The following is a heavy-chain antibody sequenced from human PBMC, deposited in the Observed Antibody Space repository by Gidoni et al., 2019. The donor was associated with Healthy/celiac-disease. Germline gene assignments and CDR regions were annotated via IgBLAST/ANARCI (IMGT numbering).Heavy chain of an antibody. CDR2: IIPTLGIA. J-gene: IGHJ6*02. V-gene: IGHV1-69*08. Sequence: QVQLVQSGAAVKKPGSSVKVSCKASGGTFSSYTISWVRQATGQGLEWMGRIIPTLGIANYAQKFQGRVTITADKSTSTAYMELSSLRSEDTAVYYCAREGGGMYVWGQGTTVTVSS. CDR3: AREGGGMYV. CDR1: GGTFSSYT.